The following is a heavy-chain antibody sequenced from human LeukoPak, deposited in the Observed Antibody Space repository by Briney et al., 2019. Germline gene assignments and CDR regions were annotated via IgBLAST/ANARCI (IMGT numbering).Heavy chain of an antibody. Sequence: GGSLRLSCAASGFTFSSYAMHWVRQAPGKGLEWVAVISCDGSNKYYADSVKGRSTISRDNSKNTLYLQMNSLRAEDTAVYYCARGGYSSGWYLWVTGGVDYWGQGTLVTVSS. D-gene: IGHD6-19*01. CDR3: ARGGYSSGWYLWVTGGVDY. CDR2: ISCDGSNK. V-gene: IGHV3-30-3*01. J-gene: IGHJ4*02. CDR1: GFTFSSYA.